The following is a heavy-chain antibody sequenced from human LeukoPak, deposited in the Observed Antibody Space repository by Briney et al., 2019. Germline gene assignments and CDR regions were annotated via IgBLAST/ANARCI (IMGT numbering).Heavy chain of an antibody. J-gene: IGHJ4*02. CDR1: VFTFSSYA. CDR3: AKVPGVAVAGTGDY. CDR2: ISGSGGRT. Sequence: PGGSLRLSCAASVFTFSSYAMNWGRQAPGGGLEWVSAISGSGGRTYYADSVKGRFTISRDNSKNTLYLQMNSLRAEDTAIYSCAKVPGVAVAGTGDYWGQGTLVTVSS. V-gene: IGHV3-23*01. D-gene: IGHD6-19*01.